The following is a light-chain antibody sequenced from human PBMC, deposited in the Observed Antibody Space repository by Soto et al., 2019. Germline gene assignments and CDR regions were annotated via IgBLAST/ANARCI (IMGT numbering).Light chain of an antibody. J-gene: IGKJ1*01. CDR1: QSVSSSD. V-gene: IGKV3-20*01. Sequence: EIVLTQSPGTLSLSPGERATLSCRASQSVSSSDLAWYQQKPGQAPRLLIYAASSRATGIPDRFSGSGSGTDFPLTISRLEPEDFAVYYCQQFGRSSWTSGQRTKVEMK. CDR3: QQFGRSSWT. CDR2: AAS.